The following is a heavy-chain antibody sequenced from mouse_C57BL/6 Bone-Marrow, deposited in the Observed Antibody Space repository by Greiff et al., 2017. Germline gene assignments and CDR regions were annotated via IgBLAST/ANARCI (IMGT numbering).Heavy chain of an antibody. V-gene: IGHV1-64*01. CDR1: GYTFTSYW. J-gene: IGHJ4*01. Sequence: QVQLQQPGAELVKPGASVKLSCKASGYTFTSYWMHWVKQRPGQGLEWIGMIHPNSGSTNYNEKFKSKATLTVDKSSSTAYMQLSSLTSVDSAVYYGARGRGVGAYAMDYWGQGTSVTVSS. CDR3: ARGRGVGAYAMDY. CDR2: IHPNSGST. D-gene: IGHD1-1*01.